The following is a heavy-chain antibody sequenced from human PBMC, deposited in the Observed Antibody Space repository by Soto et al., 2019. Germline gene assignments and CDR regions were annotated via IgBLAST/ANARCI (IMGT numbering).Heavy chain of an antibody. CDR3: ARGPTAEKVDA. V-gene: IGHV4-30-2*01. Sequence: SETLSLTCAVSGGSISSCCYSWSWIRQPPGKGLEWIGYIYHSGSTYYNPSLKSRVTISLDMSKNHFSLKLSSVTAADTAMYYCARGPTAEKVDAWGQGILVTVS. CDR2: IYHSGST. CDR1: GGSISSCCYS. J-gene: IGHJ5*02.